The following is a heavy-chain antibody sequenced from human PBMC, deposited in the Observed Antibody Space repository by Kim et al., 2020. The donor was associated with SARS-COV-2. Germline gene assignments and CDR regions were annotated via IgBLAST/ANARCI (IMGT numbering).Heavy chain of an antibody. CDR2: INQSGTT. CDR3: ARGRVGVVPSPVLGLGPFWKYHYMVV. V-gene: IGHV4-34*01. CDR1: GESFSDFS. Sequence: SESLSLTCAVFGESFSDFSWTWIRRSSGKGLEWIGEINQSGTTNYNPTLKSRVTISLDTSKNQFYLKVTSVPAAATATYYFARGRVGVVPSPVLGLGPFWKYHYMVVWDKGATVPVS. D-gene: IGHD3-3*01. J-gene: IGHJ6*03.